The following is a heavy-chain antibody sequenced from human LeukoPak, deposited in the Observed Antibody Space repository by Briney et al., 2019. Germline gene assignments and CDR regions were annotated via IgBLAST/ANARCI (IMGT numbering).Heavy chain of an antibody. J-gene: IGHJ4*02. CDR1: GFTLSGYN. D-gene: IGHD6-6*01. CDR3: AKDPKYSSSPFDY. V-gene: IGHV3-48*04. CDR2: ISSSSSTT. Sequence: GGSLRLSCAASGFTLSGYNMNWVRQAPGKGLEWVSYISSSSSTTYYADSVKGRFTISRDNAKNSLYLQMNSLGAEDTAVYYCAKDPKYSSSPFDYWGQGTLVTVSS.